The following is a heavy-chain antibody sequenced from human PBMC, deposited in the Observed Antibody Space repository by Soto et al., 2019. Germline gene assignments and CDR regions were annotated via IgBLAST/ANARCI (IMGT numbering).Heavy chain of an antibody. CDR2: ISGSGFST. Sequence: EVQLLESGGGLVQPGGSLRLSCVGSGFIFTNYAMSWVRQTPGKGLQWVSSISGSGFSTYYADSVKGRLTISRDNSRDSVYLQINSLRADDTAVYYCAKGETSMVECEEYFDVWCQGTTVTVSS. V-gene: IGHV3-23*01. CDR1: GFIFTNYA. CDR3: AKGETSMVECEEYFDV. J-gene: IGHJ3*01. D-gene: IGHD5-18*01.